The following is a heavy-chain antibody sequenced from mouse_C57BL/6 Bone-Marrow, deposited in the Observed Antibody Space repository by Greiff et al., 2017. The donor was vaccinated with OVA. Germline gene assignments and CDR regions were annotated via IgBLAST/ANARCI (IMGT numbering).Heavy chain of an antibody. D-gene: IGHD2-5*01. J-gene: IGHJ4*01. CDR3: ARSGDSNYGGAMDY. Sequence: QVQLKESGAELVKPGASVKISCKASGYAFSSYWMNWVKQRPGKGLEWIGQIYPGDGDTNYNGKFKGKATLTADKSSSTAYMQLSRLTSEDSAVYFCARSGDSNYGGAMDYWGQGTSVTVSS. CDR2: IYPGDGDT. CDR1: GYAFSSYW. V-gene: IGHV1-80*01.